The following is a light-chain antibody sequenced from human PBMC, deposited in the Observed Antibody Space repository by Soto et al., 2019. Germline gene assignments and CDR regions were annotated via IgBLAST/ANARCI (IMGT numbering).Light chain of an antibody. J-gene: IGKJ1*01. CDR1: QSLLHSNGYTY. Sequence: DIVLTQSPLSLPVTAGEPASVSCRSSQSLLHSNGYTYLDWYLQKPGQSPQLLIYWGSNRASGVPDRFSGSGSGTDLTLKISRVEAEDVGIYYCMQALQTPWTFGQGTKVEIK. V-gene: IGKV2-28*01. CDR3: MQALQTPWT. CDR2: WGS.